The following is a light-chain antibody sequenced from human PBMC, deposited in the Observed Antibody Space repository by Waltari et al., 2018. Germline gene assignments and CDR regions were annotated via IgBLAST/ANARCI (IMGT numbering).Light chain of an antibody. CDR3: QRYDNLPIFA. Sequence: DIQMTQSPSSLSAYVGDRVTITCQPSQDISNYLNWYQQKPGKAPKLLFFDASNLETGVPSRFSGSRSGTHFTLTISSLQPEDAATYYCQRYDNLPIFAFGPGTKVEI. V-gene: IGKV1-33*01. CDR2: DAS. CDR1: QDISNY. J-gene: IGKJ3*01.